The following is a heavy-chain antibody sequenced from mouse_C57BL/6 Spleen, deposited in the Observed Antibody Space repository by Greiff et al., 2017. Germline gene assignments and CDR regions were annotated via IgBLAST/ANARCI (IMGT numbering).Heavy chain of an antibody. CDR3: TTDYYGSHQYFDY. Sequence: EVKLVESGAELVRPGASVKLSCTASGFNIKDYYMHWVKQRPEQGLEWIGRIDPEDGDTDYAPKFPGKATMTADTSSNTAYLQLSSLTSEDTAVYYCTTDYYGSHQYFDYWGQGTTLTVSS. V-gene: IGHV14-1*01. CDR2: IDPEDGDT. D-gene: IGHD1-1*01. CDR1: GFNIKDYY. J-gene: IGHJ2*01.